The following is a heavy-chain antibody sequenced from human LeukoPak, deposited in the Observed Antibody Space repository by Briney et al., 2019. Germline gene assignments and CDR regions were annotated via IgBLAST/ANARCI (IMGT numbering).Heavy chain of an antibody. CDR1: GYTFSIYG. D-gene: IGHD3-16*01. Sequence: ASVKVSCKASGYTFSIYGFSWVRQAPGQGLEWMGWINPNRGVTNYAQKFQGRVTMTRDTSISTDYLELSRLRSDDTAVYYCARVKDPPGGFYDYVWGSYHPDDAFDIWGQGTMVTVSS. V-gene: IGHV1-2*02. CDR3: ARVKDPPGGFYDYVWGSYHPDDAFDI. J-gene: IGHJ3*02. CDR2: INPNRGVT.